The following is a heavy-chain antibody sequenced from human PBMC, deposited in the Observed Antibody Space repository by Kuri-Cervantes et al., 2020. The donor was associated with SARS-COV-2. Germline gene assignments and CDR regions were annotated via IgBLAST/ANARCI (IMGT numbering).Heavy chain of an antibody. J-gene: IGHJ4*02. CDR2: TNHSGST. CDR1: GGSISSSSYY. Sequence: SETLSLTCTVSGGSISSSSYYWSWIRQPPGKGLEWIGETNHSGSTNYNPSLKSRVTISVDTSKNQFSLKLSSVTAADTAVYYCARPTKYYDFWSGYYREGAFDYWGQGTLVTVSS. CDR3: ARPTKYYDFWSGYYREGAFDY. V-gene: IGHV4-39*07. D-gene: IGHD3-3*01.